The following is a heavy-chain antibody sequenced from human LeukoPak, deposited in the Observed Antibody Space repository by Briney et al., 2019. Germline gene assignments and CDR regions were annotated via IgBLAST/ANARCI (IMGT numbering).Heavy chain of an antibody. D-gene: IGHD3-10*01. CDR1: GGSVNSYY. CDR2: IYASGSN. V-gene: IGHV4-4*07. Sequence: SETLSLTCTVSGGSVNSYYWSWIRQPAGKGLEWIGHIYASGSNDYNPSLKSRVTISVDTSKNQFSLKLSSVTAADTAVYYCAAVLLFTDNWFDPWGQGTLVTVSS. CDR3: AAVLLFTDNWFDP. J-gene: IGHJ5*02.